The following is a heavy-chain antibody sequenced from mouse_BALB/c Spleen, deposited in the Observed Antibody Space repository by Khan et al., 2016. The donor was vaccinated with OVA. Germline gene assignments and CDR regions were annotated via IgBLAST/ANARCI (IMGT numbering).Heavy chain of an antibody. CDR3: TRLAYYYDSEGFAY. CDR2: ISPGGSYT. V-gene: IGHV5-6*01. CDR1: GFTFSTFG. Sequence: EVELVESGGDLVKPGGSLKLSCAASGFTFSTFGMSWVRQTPDKRLEWVATISPGGSYTYYPDIVKGRFIISRDNAKNTLDLQMSSLKSEDTAMYYCTRLAYYYDSEGFAYWGQGTLVTVSA. J-gene: IGHJ3*01. D-gene: IGHD1-1*01.